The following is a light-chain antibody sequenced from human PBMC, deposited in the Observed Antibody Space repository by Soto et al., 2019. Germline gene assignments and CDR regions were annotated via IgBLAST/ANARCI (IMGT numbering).Light chain of an antibody. CDR1: QSVLYSSNNKNY. CDR2: WAS. J-gene: IGKJ1*01. Sequence: DIVMTQSPDSLAVSLGERATINCKSSQSVLYSSNNKNYLAWYQQKPGQPPKLLISWASAREFGVPDRFSGSGSGTDFTLTISSLQAEDVAVYYCQQYYNTLWTFCQGTKVEIK. CDR3: QQYYNTLWT. V-gene: IGKV4-1*01.